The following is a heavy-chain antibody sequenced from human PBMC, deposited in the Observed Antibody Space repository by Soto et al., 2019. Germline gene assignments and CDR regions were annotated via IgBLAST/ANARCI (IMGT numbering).Heavy chain of an antibody. Sequence: PSETLSLTCTVSGGSITNYYWSWIRQPAGKGLEWIGRIYTKERTNYNLSFRNRVTMSVDTSKNQFSLKLDAVTAADTAVYYCARYDYPDGGNNWFDPWGQGTLVTVSS. CDR2: IYTKERT. CDR3: ARYDYPDGGNNWFDP. CDR1: GGSITNYY. V-gene: IGHV4-4*07. D-gene: IGHD3-16*01. J-gene: IGHJ5*02.